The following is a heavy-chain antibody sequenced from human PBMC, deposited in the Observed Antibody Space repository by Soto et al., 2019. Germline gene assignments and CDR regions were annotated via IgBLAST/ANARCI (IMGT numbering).Heavy chain of an antibody. Sequence: QITLKESGPTLVKPTQTLTLTCTFSGFSLRTSGVGVGWIRQPPGKALEWLALIYWDNDKRYSSSLRSRLTVTTDTSKSQVGLTVANVDPVDTATYYCAHTYGPPWRNFGYWAQGILVTVSS. J-gene: IGHJ4*02. CDR2: IYWDNDK. V-gene: IGHV2-5*02. CDR1: GFSLRTSGVG. D-gene: IGHD3-10*01. CDR3: AHTYGPPWRNFGY.